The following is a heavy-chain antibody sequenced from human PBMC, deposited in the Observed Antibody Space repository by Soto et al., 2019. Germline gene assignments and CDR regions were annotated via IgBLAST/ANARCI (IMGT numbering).Heavy chain of an antibody. CDR1: GGTFSSYA. CDR2: IIPIFGTA. Sequence: EASVKVSCKASGGTFSSYAISWVRQAPGQGLEWMGGIIPIFGTANHAQKFQGRVTITADESTSTAYMELSSLRSADTAVYYCARSLKQQLETIYYYYGMDVWGQGTTVTVSS. J-gene: IGHJ6*02. D-gene: IGHD6-13*01. V-gene: IGHV1-69*13. CDR3: ARSLKQQLETIYYYYGMDV.